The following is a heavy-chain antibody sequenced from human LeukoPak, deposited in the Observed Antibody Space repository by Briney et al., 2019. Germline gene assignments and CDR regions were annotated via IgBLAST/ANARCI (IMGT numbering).Heavy chain of an antibody. Sequence: GGSLRLSCAASGFTFDDYAMHWVRQAPGKGLEWVSGITWNSGTIDYADSVKGRFTISRDNAKNSLYLQMNSLRAEDTALYYCAKDANPHYYAMDVWGQGTTVTVSS. CDR2: ITWNSGTI. V-gene: IGHV3-9*01. CDR3: AKDANPHYYAMDV. CDR1: GFTFDDYA. J-gene: IGHJ6*02.